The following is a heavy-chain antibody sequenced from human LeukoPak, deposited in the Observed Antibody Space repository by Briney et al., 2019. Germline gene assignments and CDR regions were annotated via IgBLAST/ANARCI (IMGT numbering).Heavy chain of an antibody. CDR1: GFTFSSYS. Sequence: GGSLRLSCAASGFTFSSYSMNWVRQAPGKGLEWVSYIGSSSSTIYYADSVKGRFTISRDNAKNSLYLQMNSLRAEDTAVYYCASRNEVVDYWGQGTLVTVSS. CDR3: ASRNEVVDY. D-gene: IGHD1-14*01. V-gene: IGHV3-48*01. CDR2: IGSSSSTI. J-gene: IGHJ4*02.